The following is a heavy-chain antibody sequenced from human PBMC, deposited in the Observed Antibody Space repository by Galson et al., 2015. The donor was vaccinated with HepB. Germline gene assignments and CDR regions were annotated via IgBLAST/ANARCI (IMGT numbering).Heavy chain of an antibody. D-gene: IGHD2-2*01. J-gene: IGHJ4*02. CDR3: ASVPAATGEYYFDY. V-gene: IGHV4-31*03. CDR1: GGSISRGGYY. CDR2: IYYSGST. Sequence: LSLTCTVSGGSISRGGYYWSWIRQHPGKGLEWIGYIYYSGSTYYNPSLKSRVTISVDTSKNQFSLKLSSVTAADTAVYYCASVPAATGEYYFDYWGQGTLVTVSS.